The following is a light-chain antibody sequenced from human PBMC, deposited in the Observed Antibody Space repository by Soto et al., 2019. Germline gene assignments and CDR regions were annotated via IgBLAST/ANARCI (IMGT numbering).Light chain of an antibody. V-gene: IGKV1-33*01. CDR1: HDIGTY. Sequence: DVQMTQSPSSLSASVGDRVTITCQASHDIGTYLNWYQHKPGKAPKLLIFDTSHLATGVPARFSGSRSDTYFTFTITNLQAEDFAAYYCQQFDSVPLTFGGGTHVEI. CDR3: QQFDSVPLT. CDR2: DTS. J-gene: IGKJ4*01.